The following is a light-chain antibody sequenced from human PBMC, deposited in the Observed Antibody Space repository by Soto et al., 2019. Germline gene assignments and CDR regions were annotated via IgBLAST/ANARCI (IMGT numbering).Light chain of an antibody. Sequence: EIVMTQSPATLSVSAGERATLSCRASQSISRNLAWYQQKPGQAPRLLIYAASTRATGLPARFSGSGSGTEFTLTISSLQSEDFAVYSCQQYNNWPLTFGQGTKV. CDR3: QQYNNWPLT. CDR1: QSISRN. J-gene: IGKJ1*01. CDR2: AAS. V-gene: IGKV3-15*01.